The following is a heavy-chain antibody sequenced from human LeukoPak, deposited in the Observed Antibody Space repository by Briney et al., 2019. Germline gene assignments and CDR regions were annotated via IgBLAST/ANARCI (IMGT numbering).Heavy chain of an antibody. J-gene: IGHJ4*02. Sequence: KASETLSLTCAVYGGSFSGYYWSWIRQPPGKGLEWIGEINHSGSTNYNPSLKSRVTISVDTSKNQFSLKLSFVTAADTAVYYCARGVGYHTYPTVFGVVIAGHYFDYWGQGTLVTVSS. CDR2: INHSGST. CDR3: ARGVGYHTYPTVFGVVIAGHYFDY. CDR1: GGSFSGYY. D-gene: IGHD3-3*01. V-gene: IGHV4-34*01.